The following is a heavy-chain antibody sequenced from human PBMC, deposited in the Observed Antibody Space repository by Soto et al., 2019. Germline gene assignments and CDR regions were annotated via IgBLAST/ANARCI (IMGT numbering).Heavy chain of an antibody. V-gene: IGHV1-18*01. CDR3: ARERRWAPLLY. CDR2: ISGYNRNR. D-gene: IGHD1-26*01. Sequence: VQLVQSGGEVKKPGASVKVSCKASGYTFSNYGITWVRQAPGQGLEWMGWISGYNRNRTYAQKLEXRXPXTXXTSTSTAYMELKGLTSADPAVSFCARERRWAPLLYWGQGTLVTVSS. J-gene: IGHJ4*02. CDR1: GYTFSNYG.